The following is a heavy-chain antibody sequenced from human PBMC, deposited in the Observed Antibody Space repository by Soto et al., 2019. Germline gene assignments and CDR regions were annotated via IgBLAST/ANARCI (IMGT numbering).Heavy chain of an antibody. CDR2: IYYSGST. J-gene: IGHJ6*02. CDR3: ARDGSHVYGMDV. V-gene: IGHV4-59*01. CDR1: GGSIRSYY. Sequence: SETLSLTCPVSGGSIRSYYWRWIRQPPGKGLEWIVYIYYSGSTNYNPSLKSRVTISVDTSKNEFSLKLSSVTAADTAVYYCARDGSHVYGMDVWCQGTTVTVCS.